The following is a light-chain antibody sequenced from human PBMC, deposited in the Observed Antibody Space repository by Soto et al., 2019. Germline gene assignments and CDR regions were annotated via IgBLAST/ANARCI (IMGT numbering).Light chain of an antibody. J-gene: IGKJ1*01. CDR1: QSVSNK. V-gene: IGKV3D-15*01. Sequence: EIVMTQSPATLSVSPGERATLSCRASQSVSNKLAWYQQKPGQAPRLLIYDASSRANGSPDRFSGSGSETDFTLTISSLQPEDFATYYCLQDYNYPWTFGQGTKVDIK. CDR3: LQDYNYPWT. CDR2: DAS.